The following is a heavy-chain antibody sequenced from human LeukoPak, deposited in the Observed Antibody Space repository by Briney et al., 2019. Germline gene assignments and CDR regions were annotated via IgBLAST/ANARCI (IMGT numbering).Heavy chain of an antibody. CDR1: GYSFTSYW. V-gene: IGHV5-51*01. D-gene: IGHD1-14*01. CDR2: IYPGDSDT. CDR3: ARLGSRLTVYYYYYMDV. J-gene: IGHJ6*03. Sequence: GESLKISCKGSGYSFTSYWIGWVRQMPGKGLEWMGIIYPGDSDTRYSPSFQGQVTISADKSISTAYLQWSSLKASDTAMYYCARLGSRLTVYYYYYMDVWGKGTTVTVSS.